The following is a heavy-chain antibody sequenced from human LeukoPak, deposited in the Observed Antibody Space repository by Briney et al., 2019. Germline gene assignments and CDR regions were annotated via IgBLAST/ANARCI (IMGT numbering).Heavy chain of an antibody. J-gene: IGHJ3*02. Sequence: ASVTVSCKATGYTFTSYDINWVRQPTGQGLAWMGWMNPNSGNTGDAQKFQGRVTMTRNTSISTAYMELSSLRSEDTAVYYCARVSAFGGVIVLVRDAFDIWGQGTMVTVSS. V-gene: IGHV1-8*01. CDR1: GYTFTSYD. D-gene: IGHD3-16*02. CDR2: MNPNSGNT. CDR3: ARVSAFGGVIVLVRDAFDI.